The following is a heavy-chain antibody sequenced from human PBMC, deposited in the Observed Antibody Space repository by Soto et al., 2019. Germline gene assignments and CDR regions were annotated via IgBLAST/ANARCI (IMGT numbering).Heavy chain of an antibody. J-gene: IGHJ4*02. CDR3: ARDVGATGD. CDR1: GYTFTSYA. CDR2: LNAGNGNT. V-gene: IGHV1-3*01. D-gene: IGHD1-26*01. Sequence: QVQLVQSGAEVKKPGASVKVSCKASGYTFTSYAMHWVRQAPGQRLEWMGWLNAGNGNTKYSQKFQGRVTITRDQSASTAYMELSSRRSEDTAVYYCARDVGATGDWGQGTLVTVSS.